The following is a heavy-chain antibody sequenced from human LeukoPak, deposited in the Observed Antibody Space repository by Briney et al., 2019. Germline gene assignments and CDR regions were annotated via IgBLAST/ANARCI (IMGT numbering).Heavy chain of an antibody. CDR3: ARGPRYYYDSSGYY. Sequence: SETLSLTCSVYGGSFSGYYWSWIRQPPGKGLEWIGEINHSGSTNYNPSLKSRDTISVDTSKNQFSLKLSSVTAADTAVYYCARGPRYYYDSSGYYWGQGTLVTVSS. CDR2: INHSGST. CDR1: GGSFSGYY. D-gene: IGHD3-22*01. J-gene: IGHJ4*02. V-gene: IGHV4-34*01.